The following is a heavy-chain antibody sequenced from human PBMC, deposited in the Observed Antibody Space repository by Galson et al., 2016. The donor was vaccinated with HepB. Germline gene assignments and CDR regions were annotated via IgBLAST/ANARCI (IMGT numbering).Heavy chain of an antibody. CDR3: TRGYCSGGSCSMQDY. D-gene: IGHD2-15*01. Sequence: SLRLSCAASGLTFGSYAMSWVRQAPGKGLEWVGRIRSKANSYATAYAASVKGRFTISRDDSKNTAYLQMNGLKTEDTAVYYCTRGYCSGGSCSMQDYWGQGTLVTVSS. J-gene: IGHJ4*02. V-gene: IGHV3-73*01. CDR1: GLTFGSYA. CDR2: IRSKANSYAT.